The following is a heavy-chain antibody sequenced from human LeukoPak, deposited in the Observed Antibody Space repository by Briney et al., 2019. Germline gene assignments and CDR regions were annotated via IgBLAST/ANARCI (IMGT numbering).Heavy chain of an antibody. J-gene: IGHJ4*02. D-gene: IGHD3-22*01. CDR2: ISSSSSYI. V-gene: IGHV3-21*01. CDR1: GFTFSSYS. Sequence: GGSLRLPCAASGFTFSSYSMNWLRQALGKGMEWVSSISSSSSYIYYADSVKGRVTISRDNAKNSLYLQMNSLRAEDTAVYYCARVQHGDYYDSSGYYYDYWGQGTLVTVSS. CDR3: ARVQHGDYYDSSGYYYDY.